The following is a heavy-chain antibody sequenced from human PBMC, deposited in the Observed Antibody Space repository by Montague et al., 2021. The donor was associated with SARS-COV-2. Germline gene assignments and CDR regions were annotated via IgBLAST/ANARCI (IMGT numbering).Heavy chain of an antibody. D-gene: IGHD4-17*01. V-gene: IGHV4-34*01. CDR2: INHSGST. CDR1: GGSYRGDY. Sequence: SETLSLTCSGLGGSYRGDYWSRTRQTPRNRLEWNGEINHSGSTNYNPPLKSRVTISVDTSKNQFSLKLSSVTAADTAVYYCARGPITVTTFYYYYGMDVWGQGTTVTVSS. J-gene: IGHJ6*02. CDR3: ARGPITVTTFYYYYGMDV.